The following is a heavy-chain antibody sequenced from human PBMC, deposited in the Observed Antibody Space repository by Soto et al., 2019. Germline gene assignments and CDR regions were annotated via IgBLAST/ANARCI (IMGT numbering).Heavy chain of an antibody. CDR3: ARASWEARPFDY. Sequence: SETLSLTCTVSGGSISSYYWSWIRQPPGKGLEWIGYIYYSGSTNYNPSLKSRVTISVDTSKNQFSLKLSSVTAADTAVYYCARASWEARPFDYWGQGTLVTVSS. D-gene: IGHD6-6*01. CDR2: IYYSGST. CDR1: GGSISSYY. V-gene: IGHV4-59*01. J-gene: IGHJ4*02.